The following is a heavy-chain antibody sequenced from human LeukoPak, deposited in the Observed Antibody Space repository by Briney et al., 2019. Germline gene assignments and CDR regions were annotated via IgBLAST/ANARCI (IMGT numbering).Heavy chain of an antibody. CDR2: ISSSSSYI. CDR3: ARDKCSSTSCSWFDP. CDR1: GFTFSSYS. J-gene: IGHJ5*02. D-gene: IGHD2-2*01. Sequence: GGSVRLSCAASGFTFSSYSMNWVRQAPGKGLEWVSSISSSSSYIFYADSVKGRFTISRDSAKNSLYLQMNSLRAEDTAVYYCARDKCSSTSCSWFDPWGQGTLVTVSS. V-gene: IGHV3-21*01.